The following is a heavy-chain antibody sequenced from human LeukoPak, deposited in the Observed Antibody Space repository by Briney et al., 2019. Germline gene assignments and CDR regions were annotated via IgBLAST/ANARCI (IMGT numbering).Heavy chain of an antibody. D-gene: IGHD6-13*01. Sequence: GGSLRLSCAASGFTFTTYAIHWVRQAPGKGLEWLAIISFDGINKYYADSVRGRFTVSRNNSKNTLYLQMNSLRADDTAVYYCARDKGALAAPWGYFDSRGQRTLVTVSS. CDR1: GFTFTTYA. J-gene: IGHJ4*02. V-gene: IGHV3-30-3*01. CDR3: ARDKGALAAPWGYFDS. CDR2: ISFDGINK.